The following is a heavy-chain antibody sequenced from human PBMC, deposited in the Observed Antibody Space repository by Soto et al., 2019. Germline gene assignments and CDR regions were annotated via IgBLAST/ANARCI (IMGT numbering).Heavy chain of an antibody. CDR2: IIPILGIA. J-gene: IGHJ6*03. CDR1: GGTFSSYT. D-gene: IGHD4-17*01. CDR3: ARREYGDCNEDYYYMDV. Sequence: QVQLVQSGAEVKKPGSSVKVSCKASGGTFSSYTISWVRQAPGQGLEWMGRIIPILGIANYAQKFQGRVTITADKSTSTSYMELSSMRSEDTAVYYCARREYGDCNEDYYYMDVWGKGTTVTVSS. V-gene: IGHV1-69*02.